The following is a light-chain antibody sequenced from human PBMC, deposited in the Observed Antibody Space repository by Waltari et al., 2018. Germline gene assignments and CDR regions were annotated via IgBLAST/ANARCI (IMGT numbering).Light chain of an antibody. CDR1: QRVSSIY. Sequence: EIVLTQSPGTLSLSPGERATLSCRASQRVSSIYLAWYQQKPGQAPRLLIYGAATRATGIPDRFTGSGSGTDFTLTIRKLEPEDFAVYFCQQYDSSSKVTFGGGTKVEIK. J-gene: IGKJ4*01. V-gene: IGKV3-20*01. CDR2: GAA. CDR3: QQYDSSSKVT.